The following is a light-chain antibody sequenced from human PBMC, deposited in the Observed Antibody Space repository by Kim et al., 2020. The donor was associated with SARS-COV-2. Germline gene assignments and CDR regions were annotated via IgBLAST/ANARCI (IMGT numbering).Light chain of an antibody. J-gene: IGLJ2*01. V-gene: IGLV3-1*01. Sequence: SGSPGQTASITCSGDKLENKNVCWYQQKPGQSPVVVIYQDRKRPSGIPGRFSGSNAGNTATLTISGTQAMDEADYYCQAWDSSTVVFGGGTQLTVL. CDR1: KLENKN. CDR2: QDR. CDR3: QAWDSSTVV.